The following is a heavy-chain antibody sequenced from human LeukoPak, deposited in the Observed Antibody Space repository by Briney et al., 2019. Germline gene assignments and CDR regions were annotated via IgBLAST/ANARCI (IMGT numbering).Heavy chain of an antibody. CDR1: GFTFSSYG. CDR2: IWYDGSNK. CDR3: ASTHYYYDGSGYYLDY. Sequence: GGSLRVSCAASGFTFSSYGMHWVRQAPGKGLEWVAVIWYDGSNKYYADSVKGRFTISRDNSKNTLYLQMNSLRAEDTAVYYCASTHYYYDGSGYYLDYWGQGTLVTVSS. D-gene: IGHD3-22*01. J-gene: IGHJ4*02. V-gene: IGHV3-33*01.